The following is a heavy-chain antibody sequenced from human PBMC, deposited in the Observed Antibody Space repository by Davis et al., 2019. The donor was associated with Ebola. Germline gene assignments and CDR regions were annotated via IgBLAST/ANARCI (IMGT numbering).Heavy chain of an antibody. V-gene: IGHV4-38-2*02. CDR1: NFSIRSDYY. CDR2: IYHSGST. D-gene: IGHD2-2*01. CDR3: ARHYAGVAPLDY. Sequence: SETLSLTCSISNFSIRSDYYWGWVRQSPGKGLQWIASIYHSGSTYYNPSLKSRVSISVDTSKNQFSLKLSSVTAADTAVYYCARHYAGVAPLDYWGQGTLVTVSS. J-gene: IGHJ4*02.